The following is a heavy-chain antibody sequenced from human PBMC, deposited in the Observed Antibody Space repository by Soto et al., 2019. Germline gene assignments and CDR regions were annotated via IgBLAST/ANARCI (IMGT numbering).Heavy chain of an antibody. D-gene: IGHD2-15*01. CDR2: IHPDDSDT. CDR3: ARRYCSGDSGNHDAFDV. V-gene: IGHV5-51*01. Sequence: GESLKISCKGSGYSFSSYWIGWVRQMSGKDLEWMGIIHPDDSDTRYSPSFQGQITISADKSISVAYLQWSSLKASDTAMYYCARRYCSGDSGNHDAFDVWGQGTMVTVSS. CDR1: GYSFSSYW. J-gene: IGHJ3*01.